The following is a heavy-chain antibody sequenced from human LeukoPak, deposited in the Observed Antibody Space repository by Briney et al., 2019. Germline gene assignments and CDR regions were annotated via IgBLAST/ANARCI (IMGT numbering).Heavy chain of an antibody. CDR3: GKEYRHATDSSGYYLDY. J-gene: IGHJ4*02. CDR2: IYTDGTT. V-gene: IGHV3-66*02. D-gene: IGHD3-22*01. Sequence: GGSLRLSCAASGFTVSSNYMTWVRQAPGKGLEWVSAIYTDGTTYYADSVKGRCTISTDNSKNTLYLQMNSLRPENTAVYYCGKEYRHATDSSGYYLDYWGQGTRVTVSS. CDR1: GFTVSSNY.